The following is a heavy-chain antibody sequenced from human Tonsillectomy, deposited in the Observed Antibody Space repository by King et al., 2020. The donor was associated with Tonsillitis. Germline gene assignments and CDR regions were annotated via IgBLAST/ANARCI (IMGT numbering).Heavy chain of an antibody. V-gene: IGHV4-39*01. CDR2: MYYSGSI. CDR3: GRYVSGNFDC. Sequence: QLQESGPGVVKPSETLSLTCTVSGGSISRGDHFWAWIRQPPGKGLEWIGYMYYSGSIFYNPSLKSRITISGGTSENRFSLKLNSVTAADTAVYFCGRYVSGNFDCWGQGALVTVSS. J-gene: IGHJ4*02. CDR1: GGSISRGDHF. D-gene: IGHD1-26*01.